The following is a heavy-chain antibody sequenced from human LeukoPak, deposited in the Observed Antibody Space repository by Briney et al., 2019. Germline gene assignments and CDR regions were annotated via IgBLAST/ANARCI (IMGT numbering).Heavy chain of an antibody. V-gene: IGHV3-21*01. J-gene: IGHJ6*03. CDR1: GFAFNTYS. D-gene: IGHD1-26*01. CDR3: ARGADRGMYYYYYYMDV. Sequence: GGSLRLSCAASGFAFNTYSMNWVRQAPGKGLEWVSFIFSSSTYIYYTDSVKGRFTISRDNARNSLYLQMNSLRAEDTAVYYCARGADRGMYYYYYYMDVWGKGTTVTISS. CDR2: IFSSSTYI.